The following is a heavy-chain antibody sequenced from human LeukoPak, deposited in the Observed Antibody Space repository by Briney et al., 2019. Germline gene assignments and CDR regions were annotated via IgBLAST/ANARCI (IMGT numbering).Heavy chain of an antibody. V-gene: IGHV3-48*01. J-gene: IGHJ4*02. CDR3: ARSLSSRFCSPRRPYYFDY. Sequence: GGSLRLSCAVSGFTCSDYSMNWVRQAPGKGLEWVSYISSSGFTINYADSVKGRFTISRDNSKNTLYLEMNSLKVEDTAIYYCARSLSSRFCSPRRPYYFDYWGQGILVTVSS. D-gene: IGHD3-16*02. CDR1: GFTCSDYS. CDR2: ISSSGFTI.